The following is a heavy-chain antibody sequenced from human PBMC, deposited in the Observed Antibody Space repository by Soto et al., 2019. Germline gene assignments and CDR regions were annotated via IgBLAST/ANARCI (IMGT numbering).Heavy chain of an antibody. CDR2: ISPKTRNT. CDR1: GYTYSGNS. Sequence: ASVQVSFQCCGYTYSGNSSSWVGQATGQGLDSVGWISPKTRNTNTAQKCQCSVTMTTHKYTRTSYMERTSLKFDDTAIYVCARVDRSSWWTFDYWGQGTQVTVSS. D-gene: IGHD6-13*01. J-gene: IGHJ4*02. CDR3: ARVDRSSWWTFDY. V-gene: IGHV1-18*04.